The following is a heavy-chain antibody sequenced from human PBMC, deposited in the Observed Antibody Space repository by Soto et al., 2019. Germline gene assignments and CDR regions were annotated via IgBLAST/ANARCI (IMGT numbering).Heavy chain of an antibody. V-gene: IGHV4-31*03. CDR3: AASPNADFFDY. CDR1: GGSISSGAYY. Sequence: QVQLQESGPGLVTPSQSLSLTCTVSGGSISSGAYYWRWIRQHPGRGLEWIGHISYSGKSDYNPSLESRVAISLDTPRNQFSRKLSSVTAADTAVYYCAASPNADFFDYWGPGALVTVSA. CDR2: ISYSGKS. J-gene: IGHJ4*02.